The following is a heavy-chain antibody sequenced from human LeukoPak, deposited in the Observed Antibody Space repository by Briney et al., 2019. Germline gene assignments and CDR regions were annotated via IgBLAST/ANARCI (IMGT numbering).Heavy chain of an antibody. Sequence: GGSLRLSCTVSGFTVSSNSMSWVRQAPGKGLEWVSFIYTTGNTHNSDSVKGRFTISRDSSKNTLYLQMNSLRAEDTAMYFCVRDVGAVRGEVYFDYWGQGTLVTVSS. CDR1: GFTVSSNS. J-gene: IGHJ4*02. V-gene: IGHV3-53*01. CDR3: VRDVGAVRGEVYFDY. D-gene: IGHD3-10*01. CDR2: IYTTGNT.